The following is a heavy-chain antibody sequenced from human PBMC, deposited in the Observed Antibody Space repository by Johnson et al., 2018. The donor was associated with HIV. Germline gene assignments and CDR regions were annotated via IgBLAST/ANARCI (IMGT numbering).Heavy chain of an antibody. CDR1: GFTFSGYP. D-gene: IGHD2/OR15-2a*01. Sequence: QVQLVESGGGVVHPGRSLRLSCAASGFTFSGYPMHWVRQAPGKGLEWVAVISYDGSNKYYADSVKGRFTISRDNSKNTVFLQMNSLRAEDTALYYCARDCRNSTSCLAFDIWGQGTRVTVSS. CDR3: ARDCRNSTSCLAFDI. CDR2: ISYDGSNK. J-gene: IGHJ3*02. V-gene: IGHV3-30*04.